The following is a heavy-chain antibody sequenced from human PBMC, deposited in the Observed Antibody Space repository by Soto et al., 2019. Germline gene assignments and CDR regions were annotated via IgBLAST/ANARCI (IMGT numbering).Heavy chain of an antibody. D-gene: IGHD2-15*01. V-gene: IGHV4-34*01. Sequence: QVQLQQWGAGLLKPSETLTLTCTVYGGSFSGNYWSRIRQPPGMGLEWIGEISHSGSGTNYNPSLKSRVTISVDSSKNQISLKLSSVTAADTAMYYCARGHLPGGNTFYYDYWGQGTLVSVSS. CDR2: ISHSGSGT. CDR1: GGSFSGNY. CDR3: ARGHLPGGNTFYYDY. J-gene: IGHJ4*02.